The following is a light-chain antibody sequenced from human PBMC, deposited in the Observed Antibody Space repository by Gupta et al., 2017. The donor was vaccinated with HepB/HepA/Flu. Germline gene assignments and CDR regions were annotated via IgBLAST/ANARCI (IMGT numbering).Light chain of an antibody. J-gene: IGKJ1*01. CDR2: AAS. V-gene: IGKV1-8*01. CDR3: QHYCNYPRT. Sequence: AIRMTQSPSSFSASTGDRVTITCRASQGISTYLAWYQQKPGRAPKLLIYAASTLQSGVPPTCSGSGSGTDFTLTVSGLQSEDFATYYCQHYCNYPRTFGQGTKVEIK. CDR1: QGISTY.